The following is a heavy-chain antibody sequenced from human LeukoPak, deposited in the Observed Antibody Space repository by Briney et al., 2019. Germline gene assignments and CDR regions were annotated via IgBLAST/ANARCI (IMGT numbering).Heavy chain of an antibody. CDR2: ISGSGGST. D-gene: IGHD3-3*01. J-gene: IGHJ4*02. V-gene: IGHV3-23*01. Sequence: GGSLRLSCAASGFTFTTYAMSWVRQAPGKGLEWVSAISGSGGSTYYADSVMGRFTISRDNSKNTLYLQMNSLRAEDTAVYYCAKVLAKARYFWSGYYYFDYWGQGTLVTVSS. CDR1: GFTFTTYA. CDR3: AKVLAKARYFWSGYYYFDY.